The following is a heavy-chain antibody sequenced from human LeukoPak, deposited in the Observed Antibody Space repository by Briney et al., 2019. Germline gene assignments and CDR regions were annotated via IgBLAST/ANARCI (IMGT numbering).Heavy chain of an antibody. J-gene: IGHJ4*02. CDR1: GGSISSSNW. V-gene: IGHV4-4*02. Sequence: SGTLSLTCTVSGGSISSSNWWSWVRQSPGKGLESIGEIYHSGTTNYNPSLKSRVTMSVGKSRNQFSLKLSSVTAADTAVYYCARGGDGYPFDYWGQGTLVTVSS. D-gene: IGHD5-24*01. CDR2: IYHSGTT. CDR3: ARGGDGYPFDY.